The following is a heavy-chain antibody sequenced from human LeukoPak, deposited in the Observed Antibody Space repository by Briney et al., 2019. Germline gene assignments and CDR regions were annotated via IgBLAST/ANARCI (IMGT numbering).Heavy chain of an antibody. CDR1: GGSISSYY. V-gene: IGHV4-4*07. Sequence: SETLSLTCTVSGGSISSYYWSWIRQPAGKGLEWIGRIYTSGSTNYNPSLKTRVTMSVDTSKNQFSLKLSSVTASDTAVYYCARDGAVMNNWFDPWGQGTLVTVSS. CDR3: ARDGAVMNNWFDP. J-gene: IGHJ5*02. D-gene: IGHD2-21*01. CDR2: IYTSGST.